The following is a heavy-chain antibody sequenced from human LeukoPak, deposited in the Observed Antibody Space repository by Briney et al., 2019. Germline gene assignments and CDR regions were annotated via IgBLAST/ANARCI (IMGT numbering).Heavy chain of an antibody. J-gene: IGHJ4*02. Sequence: ASVKVSRKASGYTFTSYYMHWVRQAPGQGLECMGIINPSGGSTSYAQKFQGRVTMTRDTSTSTVYMELSSLRSEDTAVYYCARSLGARKWASSLNFDYWGQGTLVTVSS. V-gene: IGHV1-46*01. CDR2: INPSGGST. CDR3: ARSLGARKWASSLNFDY. CDR1: GYTFTSYY. D-gene: IGHD6-13*01.